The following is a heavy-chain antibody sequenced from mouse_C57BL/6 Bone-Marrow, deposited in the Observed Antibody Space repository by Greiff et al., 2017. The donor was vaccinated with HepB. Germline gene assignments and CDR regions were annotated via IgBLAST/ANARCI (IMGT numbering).Heavy chain of an antibody. V-gene: IGHV5-4*03. J-gene: IGHJ1*03. D-gene: IGHD2-5*01. CDR2: ISDGGSYT. CDR3: ARGGPTIVTTWYFNV. CDR1: GFTFSSYA. Sequence: VKLMESGGGLVKPGGSLKLSCAASGFTFSSYAMSWVRQTPEKRLEWVATISDGGSYTYYPDNVKGRFTISRDNAKNNLYLQMSHLKSEDTAMYYCARGGPTIVTTWYFNVWGTGTTVTVSS.